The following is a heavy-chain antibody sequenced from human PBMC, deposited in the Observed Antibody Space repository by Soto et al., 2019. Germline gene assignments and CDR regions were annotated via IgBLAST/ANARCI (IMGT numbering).Heavy chain of an antibody. Sequence: PGGSLRLSCAASGFTFSSYAMSWVRQAPGKGLEWVSAISGSGGSTYYADSVKGRFTISRDNSKNTLYLQMNSLRAEDTAVYYCAKWLLGSSSSDGSSMDVWGQGTTVTVSS. D-gene: IGHD6-6*01. J-gene: IGHJ6*02. V-gene: IGHV3-23*01. CDR3: AKWLLGSSSSDGSSMDV. CDR2: ISGSGGST. CDR1: GFTFSSYA.